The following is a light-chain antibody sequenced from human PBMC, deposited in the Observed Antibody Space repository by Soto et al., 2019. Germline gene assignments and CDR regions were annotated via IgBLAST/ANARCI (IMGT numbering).Light chain of an antibody. V-gene: IGLV1-40*01. J-gene: IGLJ1*01. CDR1: RSNIGAGYD. CDR2: TNS. CDR3: QSYDDSLSGPFV. Sequence: QSVLTQPPSVSGAPGQRVTISCTGTRSNIGAGYDVHWYQQVPGTAPKLLIFTNSDRPSGVPDRFSASKSGTSASLAITGLQTEDEADYYCQSYDDSLSGPFVFGTGTKLTVL.